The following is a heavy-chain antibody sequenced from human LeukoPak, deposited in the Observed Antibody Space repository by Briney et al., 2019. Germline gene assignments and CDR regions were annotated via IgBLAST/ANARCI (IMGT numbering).Heavy chain of an antibody. CDR1: GSSCTIYD. CDR2: MNTNSGNT. Sequence: ASVKVSCNGSGSSCTIYDINWVRQAPGQGLEWMGWMNTNSGNTGYAQKFQGRVTITRDTSTSTAYMELSSLRSEDTSVYYPARSLTGEDYWGQGTLVTVSS. V-gene: IGHV1-8*01. CDR3: ARSLTGEDY. D-gene: IGHD7-27*01. J-gene: IGHJ4*02.